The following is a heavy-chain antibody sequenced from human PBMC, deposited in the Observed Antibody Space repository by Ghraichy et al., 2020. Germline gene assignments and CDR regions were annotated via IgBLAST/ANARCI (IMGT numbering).Heavy chain of an antibody. D-gene: IGHD2-2*02. CDR2: IYYSGST. CDR1: GGSISSSSYY. J-gene: IGHJ3*02. Sequence: SETLSLTCTVSGGSISSSSYYWGWIRQPPGKGLEWIGSIYYSGSTYYNPSLKSRVTISVDTSKNQFSLKLSSVTAADTAVYYCARQRGYKSDAFDIWGQGTMVTVSS. CDR3: ARQRGYKSDAFDI. V-gene: IGHV4-39*01.